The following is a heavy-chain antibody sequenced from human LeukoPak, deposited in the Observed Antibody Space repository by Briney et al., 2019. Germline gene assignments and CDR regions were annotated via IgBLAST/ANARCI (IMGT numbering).Heavy chain of an antibody. CDR2: ISYDGGST. D-gene: IGHD4-23*01. Sequence: GWSLRLSCSASGFTLSDYAMHWVRQAPGKRLEFVSSISYDGGSTYYVDSVKGRFTISRDSSKNTLYLQMSSLRAEDTAVYYCVKDPYGGFDIWGQGTMVTVSS. V-gene: IGHV3-64*03. J-gene: IGHJ3*02. CDR3: VKDPYGGFDI. CDR1: GFTLSDYA.